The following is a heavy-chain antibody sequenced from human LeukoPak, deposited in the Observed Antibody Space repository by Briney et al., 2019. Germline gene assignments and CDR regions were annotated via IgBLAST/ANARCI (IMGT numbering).Heavy chain of an antibody. V-gene: IGHV4-59*01. CDR2: IYYSGST. D-gene: IGHD3-9*01. CDR3: ARDQGYFDWFPQGGGYGSWFDP. Sequence: SETLSLTCTVSGGSISSYYWSWIRQPPGKGLEWIGYIYYSGSTNYNPSLKSRVTISVDTSKNQFSLKLSSVTAADTAVYYCARDQGYFDWFPQGGGYGSWFDPWGQGTLVTVSS. CDR1: GGSISSYY. J-gene: IGHJ5*02.